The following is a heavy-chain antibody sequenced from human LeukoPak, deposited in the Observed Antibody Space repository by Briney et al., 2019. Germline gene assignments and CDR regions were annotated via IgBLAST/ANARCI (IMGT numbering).Heavy chain of an antibody. CDR2: IYSGGNT. J-gene: IGHJ6*03. CDR1: GFTVSSNY. V-gene: IGHV3-66*01. CDR3: ARVARGGYLVYYYYMDV. Sequence: PGGSLTLSCAASGFTVSSNYINWVRQAPGKGLEWVSVIYSGGNTFYADSVKGRFIISRDNSKNTLYLQMNSLRAEDTAVYYCARVARGGYLVYYYYMDVWGKGTTVTVSS. D-gene: IGHD3-22*01.